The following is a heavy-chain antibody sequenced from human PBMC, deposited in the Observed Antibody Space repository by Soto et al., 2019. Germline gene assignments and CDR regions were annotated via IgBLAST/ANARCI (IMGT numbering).Heavy chain of an antibody. CDR1: GFTFSAYY. J-gene: IGHJ4*02. D-gene: IGHD1-26*01. Sequence: QVQLVESGGGLVKPEGSLRLSCAASGFTFSAYYMSWIRQAPGKGLEWVSYISDSGSLTHYGDSVKCRFTISRDNAKASLYLQMDSLRAEDTAIYYCARALVLGVGALSQWGQGTLVTVSS. CDR2: ISDSGSLT. V-gene: IGHV3-11*01. CDR3: ARALVLGVGALSQ.